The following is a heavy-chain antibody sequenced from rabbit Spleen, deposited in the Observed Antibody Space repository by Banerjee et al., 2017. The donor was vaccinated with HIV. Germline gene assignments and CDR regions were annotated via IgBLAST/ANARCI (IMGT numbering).Heavy chain of an antibody. CDR3: ARDLTGIIGWNFYL. D-gene: IGHD1-1*01. V-gene: IGHV1S40*01. J-gene: IGHJ4*01. CDR1: GFSFSSSYY. CDR2: IEGGSSGFT. Sequence: QSLEESGGDLVKPGASLTLTCKASGFSFSSSYYLCWVRQAPGKGLEWIACIEGGSSGFTYFASWAKGRFTISKTSSTTVTLQMTSLTAADTATYFCARDLTGIIGWNFYLWGPGTLVTVS.